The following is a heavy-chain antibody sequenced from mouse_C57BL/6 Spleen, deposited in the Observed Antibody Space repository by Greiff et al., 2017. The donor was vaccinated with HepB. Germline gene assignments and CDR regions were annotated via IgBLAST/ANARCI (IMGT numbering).Heavy chain of an antibody. CDR1: GYTFTSYW. V-gene: IGHV1-61*01. CDR2: IYPSDSET. D-gene: IGHD1-1*01. Sequence: QVQLKQPGAELVRPGSSVKLSCKASGYTFTSYWMDWVKQRPGQGLEWIGNIYPSDSETHYNQKFKDKATLTVDKSSSTAYMQLSSLTSEDSAVYYCARTLGGTTTVADYWGQGTTLTVSS. J-gene: IGHJ2*01. CDR3: ARTLGGTTTVADY.